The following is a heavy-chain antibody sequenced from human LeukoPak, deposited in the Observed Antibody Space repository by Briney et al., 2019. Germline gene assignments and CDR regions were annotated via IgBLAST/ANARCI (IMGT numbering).Heavy chain of an antibody. CDR1: GFTFSSYG. D-gene: IGHD6-19*01. J-gene: IGHJ4*02. CDR3: ASRSYSSGWHPDY. V-gene: IGHV3-30*03. CDR2: ISYDGSNK. Sequence: GGSLRLSCAASGFTFSSYGMHWVRQAPGKGLEWVAVISYDGSNKYYADSVKGRFTISRDNSKNTLYLQMNSLRAEDTAVYYCASRSYSSGWHPDYWGQGTLVTVSS.